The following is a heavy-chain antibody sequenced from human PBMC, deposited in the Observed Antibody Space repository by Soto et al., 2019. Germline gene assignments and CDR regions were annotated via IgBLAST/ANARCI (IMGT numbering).Heavy chain of an antibody. CDR3: ATVGSSGWIGPQYYYYYGMDV. D-gene: IGHD6-19*01. J-gene: IGHJ6*02. CDR2: FDPEDGET. V-gene: IGHV1-24*01. Sequence: QVQLVQSGAEVKKPGASVKVSCKVSGYTLTELSMHWVRQAPGKGLEWMGGFDPEDGETIYAQKFQGRVTMTEDTSTDTAYMELSSLRSEDTAVYYCATVGSSGWIGPQYYYYYGMDVWGQGTTVTVSS. CDR1: GYTLTELS.